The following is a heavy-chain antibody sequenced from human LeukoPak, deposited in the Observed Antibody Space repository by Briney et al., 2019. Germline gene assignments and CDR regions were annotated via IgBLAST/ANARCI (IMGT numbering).Heavy chain of an antibody. J-gene: IGHJ6*03. D-gene: IGHD3-16*01. Sequence: GSLRLSCVASGFTFSNYWLTWVRQAPGKGLECVANIKQDGSEKSYVDSVKGRFTISRDNTKNSVYLQMNSLRVEDTAVYYCARDHVGRKYYYMDVWGKGTTVTVSS. V-gene: IGHV3-7*01. CDR3: ARDHVGRKYYYMDV. CDR1: GFTFSNYW. CDR2: IKQDGSEK.